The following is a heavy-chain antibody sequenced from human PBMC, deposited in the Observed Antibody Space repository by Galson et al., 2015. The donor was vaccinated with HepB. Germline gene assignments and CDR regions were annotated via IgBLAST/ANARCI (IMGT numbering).Heavy chain of an antibody. CDR1: GFSFSSYG. Sequence: SLRLSCAASGFSFSSYGMHWVRQAPGKGLEWVAVVLFDGSNKYYADSVKGRFTISRDNSKNTLFLQMNSLRAEDTAVYYCAGGYCSSISCQNWGAFDIWGQGTMVTVSS. CDR3: AGGYCSSISCQNWGAFDI. J-gene: IGHJ3*02. D-gene: IGHD2-2*01. CDR2: VLFDGSNK. V-gene: IGHV3-33*01.